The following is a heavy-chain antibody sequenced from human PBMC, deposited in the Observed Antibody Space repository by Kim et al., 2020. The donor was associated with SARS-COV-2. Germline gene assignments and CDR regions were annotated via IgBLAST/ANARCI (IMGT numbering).Heavy chain of an antibody. CDR3: ARPDSYYYDSSGYQFDY. J-gene: IGHJ4*02. D-gene: IGHD3-22*01. Sequence: VKGRFTISRDNAKHSLYLQMNSLRAEDTAVYYCARPDSYYYDSSGYQFDYWGQGTLVTVSS. V-gene: IGHV3-21*01.